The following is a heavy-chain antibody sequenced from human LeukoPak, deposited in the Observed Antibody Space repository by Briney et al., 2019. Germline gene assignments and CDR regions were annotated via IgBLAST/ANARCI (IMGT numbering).Heavy chain of an antibody. CDR1: GGSFSGYY. Sequence: PSETLSLTCAVYGGSFSGYYWSWIRQPPGKGLEWIGEINHSGSTNYNPSLKSRVTISVDTSKNRFSLKLSSVTAADTAVYYCARAGIAVAARGDYFDYWGQGTLVTVSS. CDR2: INHSGST. CDR3: ARAGIAVAARGDYFDY. D-gene: IGHD6-19*01. V-gene: IGHV4-34*01. J-gene: IGHJ4*02.